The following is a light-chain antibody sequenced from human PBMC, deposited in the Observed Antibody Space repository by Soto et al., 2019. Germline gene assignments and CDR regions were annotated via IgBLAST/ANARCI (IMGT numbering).Light chain of an antibody. CDR2: AAS. V-gene: IGKV1-39*01. Sequence: DIQMTQSPSSLSASVGARVTITCRASQSISSYLNWYQQKPGKAPKLVIYAASSLQSGVPSRFSGSGSGTDFTLTISSLQPEDFATYYCQQSYSTPRTFGQGTKVEIK. CDR1: QSISSY. J-gene: IGKJ1*01. CDR3: QQSYSTPRT.